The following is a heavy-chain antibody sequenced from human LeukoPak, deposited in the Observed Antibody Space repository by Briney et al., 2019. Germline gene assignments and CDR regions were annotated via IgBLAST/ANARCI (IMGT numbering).Heavy chain of an antibody. Sequence: ASVKVSCKASGGTFSSYAISWVRQAPGQGLEWMGGIIPILGTANYAQKFQGRVTITADKSTSTAYMELSSLRSEDTAVYYCAREGVTAAAEAWGQGTLVTVSS. CDR1: GGTFSSYA. V-gene: IGHV1-69*10. D-gene: IGHD6-13*01. J-gene: IGHJ5*02. CDR2: IIPILGTA. CDR3: AREGVTAAAEA.